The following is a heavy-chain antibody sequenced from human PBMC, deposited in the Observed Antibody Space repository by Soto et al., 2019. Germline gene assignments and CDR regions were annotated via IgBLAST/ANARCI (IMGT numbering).Heavy chain of an antibody. V-gene: IGHV3-23*01. D-gene: IGHD3-3*01. Sequence: EVQLLESGGGLVQPGGSLRLSCAASGFRFSSFAMSWVRQAPGKGLEWVSTISGSGGSTYYADSVKGRFTISRDNSKNTLYLQMNSLRAEDTAVYYCAKGDTIFGVVIYWGQGTLVTVSS. J-gene: IGHJ4*02. CDR3: AKGDTIFGVVIY. CDR2: ISGSGGST. CDR1: GFRFSSFA.